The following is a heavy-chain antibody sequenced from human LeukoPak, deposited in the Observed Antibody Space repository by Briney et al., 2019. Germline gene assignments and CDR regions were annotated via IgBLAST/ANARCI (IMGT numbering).Heavy chain of an antibody. CDR1: GCSFSNFG. J-gene: IGHJ4*02. Sequence: PGGSLRLSCAASGCSFSNFGMHWVRQAPGKGLEWVAIVSHDGSQQFYADSVKGRFTISRDNSQNTPHLQMSSLRVEDTGVYYCAKETDASSSYNFHYWGQGALVTVSS. CDR2: VSHDGSQQ. V-gene: IGHV3-30*18. D-gene: IGHD3-22*01. CDR3: AKETDASSSYNFHY.